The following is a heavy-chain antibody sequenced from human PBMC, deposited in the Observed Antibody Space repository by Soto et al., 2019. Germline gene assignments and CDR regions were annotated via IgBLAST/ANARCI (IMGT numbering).Heavy chain of an antibody. CDR3: ARDMAHSGYPRPVDY. Sequence: GGSLRLSCAAAGFTFSSFVMHWVRQAPGKGLVWVSLICSDGSNKSYADSVKGRFTISRDNAKNTLYLQMNSLRAEDTAVYYCARDMAHSGYPRPVDYWGQGTLVTVSS. V-gene: IGHV3-74*01. CDR2: ICSDGSNK. CDR1: GFTFSSFV. D-gene: IGHD3-10*01. J-gene: IGHJ4*02.